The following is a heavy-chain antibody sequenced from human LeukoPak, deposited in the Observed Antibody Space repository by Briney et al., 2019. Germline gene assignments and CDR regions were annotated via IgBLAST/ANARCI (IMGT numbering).Heavy chain of an antibody. D-gene: IGHD3-3*01. CDR3: ARHHLGYFTIYY. J-gene: IGHJ4*02. CDR2: VHYSGST. CDR1: GVSIFSYY. V-gene: IGHV4-59*08. Sequence: SETLSLTCSVSGVSIFSYYWDWIRQPPGKGLEWIGYVHYSGSTNYNPSLKSRVTISVDTSKNQFSLKLSSVTAADTAVYYCARHHLGYFTIYYWGQGTLVTVSS.